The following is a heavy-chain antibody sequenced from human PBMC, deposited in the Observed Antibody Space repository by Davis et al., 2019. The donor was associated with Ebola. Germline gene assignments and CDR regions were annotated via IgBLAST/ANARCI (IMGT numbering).Heavy chain of an antibody. CDR1: GFTFSSYA. Sequence: PGGSLRLSCAASGFTFSSYAMSWVRQAPGKGLEWVSAISGRGGSTYYADSVKGRFTISRDNSKNTLYLQMNSLRAEDTAVYYCAKDVVESPVSYAFDIWGQGTMVTVSS. CDR2: ISGRGGST. D-gene: IGHD2-21*01. CDR3: AKDVVESPVSYAFDI. V-gene: IGHV3-23*01. J-gene: IGHJ3*02.